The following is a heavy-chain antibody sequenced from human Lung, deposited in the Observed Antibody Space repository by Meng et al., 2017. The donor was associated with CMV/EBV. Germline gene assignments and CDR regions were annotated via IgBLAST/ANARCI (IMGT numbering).Heavy chain of an antibody. D-gene: IGHD3-10*01. Sequence: ESLKISXAASGFTFSSYSMNWVRQAPGKGLEWVSSISSSSSYIYYADSVKGRFTISRDNAKNSLYLQMNSLRAEDTAVYYCARDTLTMVRGVWVYWGQGTPVTVSS. V-gene: IGHV3-21*01. CDR1: GFTFSSYS. CDR2: ISSSSSYI. CDR3: ARDTLTMVRGVWVY. J-gene: IGHJ4*02.